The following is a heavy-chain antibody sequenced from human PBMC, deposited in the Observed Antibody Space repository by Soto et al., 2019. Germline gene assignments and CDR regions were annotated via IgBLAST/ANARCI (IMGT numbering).Heavy chain of an antibody. V-gene: IGHV1-46*01. Sequence: ASVKVSCKASGYTFTSYYMHWVRQAPGQGLEWMGIINPSGGSTSYAQKFQGRVTMTRDTSTSTVYMELSSLRSEDTAVYYCAVPLPGTDFWSGYLPKFDYWGQGTLVTVSS. CDR3: AVPLPGTDFWSGYLPKFDY. CDR1: GYTFTSYY. J-gene: IGHJ4*02. CDR2: INPSGGST. D-gene: IGHD3-3*01.